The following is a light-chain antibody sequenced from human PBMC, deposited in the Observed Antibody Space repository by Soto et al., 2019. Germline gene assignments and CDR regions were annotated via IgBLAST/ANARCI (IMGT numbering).Light chain of an antibody. CDR3: CSYAGSSTYV. V-gene: IGLV2-23*02. J-gene: IGLJ1*01. Sequence: QSALTQPASVSGSPGQSXTISCTGTSSDVGSYNLVSWYQQHPGKAPKLMIYEVSKRPSGVSNRFSGSKSGNTASLTISGLQAEDEADYYCCSYAGSSTYVFGTGTKVT. CDR2: EVS. CDR1: SSDVGSYNL.